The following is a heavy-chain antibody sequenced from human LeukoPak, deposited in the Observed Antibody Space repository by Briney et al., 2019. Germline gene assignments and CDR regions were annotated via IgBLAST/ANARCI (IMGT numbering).Heavy chain of an antibody. CDR2: INHSGST. J-gene: IGHJ4*02. V-gene: IGHV4-34*01. D-gene: IGHD4-17*01. Sequence: SETLSLTCAVYGGSFSGYYWSWIRQPPGKGLEWIGEINHSGSTYYNPSLKSRVTISVDTSKNQFSLKLSSVTAADTAVYYCARVRTVTDYYFDYWGQGTLVTVSS. CDR3: ARVRTVTDYYFDY. CDR1: GGSFSGYY.